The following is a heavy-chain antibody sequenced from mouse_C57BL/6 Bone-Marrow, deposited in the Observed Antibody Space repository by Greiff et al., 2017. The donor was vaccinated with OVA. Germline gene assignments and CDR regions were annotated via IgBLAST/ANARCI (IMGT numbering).Heavy chain of an antibody. Sequence: QVQLQQPGTELVKPGASVKLSCKASGYTFTSYWMHWVKQRPGQGLEWIGYINPSSGYTKYNQKFKDKATLTADKSSSTAYMQLSSLTYEDSAVYYCARGDWAFDYWGQGTTLTVSS. CDR3: ARGDWAFDY. CDR2: INPSSGYT. V-gene: IGHV1-7*01. CDR1: GYTFTSYW. J-gene: IGHJ2*01. D-gene: IGHD4-1*01.